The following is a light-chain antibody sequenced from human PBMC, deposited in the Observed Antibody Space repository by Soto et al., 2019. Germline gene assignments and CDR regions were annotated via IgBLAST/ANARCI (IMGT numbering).Light chain of an antibody. Sequence: EIVLTQSPATLPLSPGERATLSCGASQSVASNCLAWYQQKPGLAPRLLIYDASIRATGIPDRFSGSGSGRDFTLAISRLEPEDFAVYYCQQYGSSPLTFGGGTKVDIK. CDR2: DAS. CDR1: QSVASNC. CDR3: QQYGSSPLT. J-gene: IGKJ4*01. V-gene: IGKV3D-20*01.